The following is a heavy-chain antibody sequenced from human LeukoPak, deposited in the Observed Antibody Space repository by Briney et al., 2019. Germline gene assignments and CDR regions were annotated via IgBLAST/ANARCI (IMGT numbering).Heavy chain of an antibody. V-gene: IGHV3-33*06. D-gene: IGHD6-13*01. Sequence: GGSLRLSWAASGFTFSSYGMHWVRQAPGKGLEWVAVVWYDGSNKYYADSVKGRFTISRDNSKNTLYLQMNSLRAEDTAVYYCAKDLAAAGIFDYWGQGTLVTVSS. CDR2: VWYDGSNK. J-gene: IGHJ4*02. CDR1: GFTFSSYG. CDR3: AKDLAAAGIFDY.